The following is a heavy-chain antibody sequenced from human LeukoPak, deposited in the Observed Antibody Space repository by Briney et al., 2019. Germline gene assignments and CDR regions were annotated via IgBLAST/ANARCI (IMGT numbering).Heavy chain of an antibody. CDR1: GYTLTELS. J-gene: IGHJ5*02. CDR2: FDPEDGET. Sequence: ASVKVSCKVSGYTLTELSMHWVRRAPGKGLEWMGGFDPEDGETIYAQKFQGRVTMTEDTSTDTAYMELSSLRSEDTAVYYCATQREAKYYDILTGYPYNWFDPWGQGTLVTVSS. CDR3: ATQREAKYYDILTGYPYNWFDP. V-gene: IGHV1-24*01. D-gene: IGHD3-9*01.